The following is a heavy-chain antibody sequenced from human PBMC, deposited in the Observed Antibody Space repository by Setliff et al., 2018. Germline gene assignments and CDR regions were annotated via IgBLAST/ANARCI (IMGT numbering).Heavy chain of an antibody. CDR1: SGSISSDNYY. CDR3: ASGPPGPWVDSSGYFYDYSYYYYMAV. J-gene: IGHJ6*03. D-gene: IGHD3-22*01. Sequence: PSETLSLTCTVSSGSISSDNYYWGWIRQPPGKGLEWIGTLSYNGNAYYTPSLKSRVTISIDTSKNQFSLKLSSVTAADTAVYYCASGPPGPWVDSSGYFYDYSYYYYMAVWGKGTTVTVSS. CDR2: LSYNGNA. V-gene: IGHV4-39*01.